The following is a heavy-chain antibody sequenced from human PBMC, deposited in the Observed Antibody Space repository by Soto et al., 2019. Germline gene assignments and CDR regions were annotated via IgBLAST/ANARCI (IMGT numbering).Heavy chain of an antibody. D-gene: IGHD3-16*01. J-gene: IGHJ4*02. CDR2: TRNKANSYTT. CDR1: GFTFSDHY. Sequence: GGSLRLSCAASGFTFSDHYMDWVRQAPGKGLEWVGRTRNKANSYTTEYAASVKGRFTISRDDSKNSLYLQMNSLRAEDTAVYYCARDGLGARDVTDYWGQGTLVTVSS. CDR3: ARDGLGARDVTDY. V-gene: IGHV3-72*01.